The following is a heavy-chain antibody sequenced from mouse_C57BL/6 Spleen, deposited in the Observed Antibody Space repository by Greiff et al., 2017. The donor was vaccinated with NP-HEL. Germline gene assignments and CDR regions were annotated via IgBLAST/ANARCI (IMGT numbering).Heavy chain of an antibody. CDR1: GYTFTSYW. CDR3: ARSRNYDYDRVYWYFDV. D-gene: IGHD2-4*01. CDR2: INPSNGGT. J-gene: IGHJ1*03. V-gene: IGHV1-53*01. Sequence: QVQLKQPGTELVKPGASVKLSCKASGYTFTSYWMHWVKQRPGQGLEWIGNINPSNGGTNYNEKFKSKATLTVDKSSSTAYMQLSSLTSEDSAVYYCARSRNYDYDRVYWYFDVWGTGTTVTVSS.